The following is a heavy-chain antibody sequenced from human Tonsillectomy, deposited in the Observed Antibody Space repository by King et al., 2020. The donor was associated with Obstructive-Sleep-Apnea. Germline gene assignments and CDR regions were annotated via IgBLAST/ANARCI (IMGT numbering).Heavy chain of an antibody. V-gene: IGHV3-20*01. J-gene: IGHJ5*02. D-gene: IGHD3-10*01. CDR1: GFIFDDYG. CDR3: ARVEWDGSGAYGLSWFDP. CDR2: INWNGGSK. Sequence: VQLVESGGRVVRPGGSLRLSCATSGFIFDDYGMTWVRQVPGKGLEWVASINWNGGSKDYVDSVKGRFTISRDDAENFLYLQMNSLRAEDTAFYHCARVEWDGSGAYGLSWFDPWGQGTLVTVYS.